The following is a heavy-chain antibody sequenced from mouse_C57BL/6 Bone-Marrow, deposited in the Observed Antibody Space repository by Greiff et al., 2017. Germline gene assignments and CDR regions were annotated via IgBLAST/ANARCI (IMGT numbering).Heavy chain of an antibody. CDR2: ISDGGSYT. Sequence: EVKVVESGGGLVKPGGSLKLSCAASGFTFSSYAMSWVRQTPEKRLEWVATISDGGSYTYYPDNVKGRFTISRDNAKNNLYLQMSHLKSEDTAMYYCERDPRWLLLDYWGQGTTLTVSS. CDR1: GFTFSSYA. V-gene: IGHV5-4*01. D-gene: IGHD2-3*01. J-gene: IGHJ2*01. CDR3: ERDPRWLLLDY.